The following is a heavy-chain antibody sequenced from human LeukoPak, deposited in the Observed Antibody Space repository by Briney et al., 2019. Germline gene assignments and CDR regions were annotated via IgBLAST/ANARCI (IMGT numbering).Heavy chain of an antibody. CDR2: IFYSGST. V-gene: IGHV4-59*01. J-gene: IGHJ5*02. Sequence: SETLSLTCTGSGGSISSYYWSWIRQPPGKGLEWIRYIFYSGSTNYNPSLKSRVTISVDTSKNQFSLKLSSVTAADTAVYYCARVFFYPLRAPFDPWGQGTLVTVSS. D-gene: IGHD3-16*02. CDR3: ARVFFYPLRAPFDP. CDR1: GGSISSYY.